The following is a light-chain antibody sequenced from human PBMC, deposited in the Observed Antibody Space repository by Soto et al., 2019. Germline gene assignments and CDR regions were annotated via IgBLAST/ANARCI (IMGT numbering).Light chain of an antibody. J-gene: IGLJ2*01. CDR2: DDS. CDR3: QVWDSSSDHRGL. Sequence: SYELTQPPSVSVAPGQTARITSGGNNIGSKRVHWYQQKPGQAPVLVVYDDSDRPSGIPERFSGSNSGNTATLTISRVEAGDEADYYCQVWDSSSDHRGLFGGGTKLTVL. V-gene: IGLV3-21*02. CDR1: NIGSKR.